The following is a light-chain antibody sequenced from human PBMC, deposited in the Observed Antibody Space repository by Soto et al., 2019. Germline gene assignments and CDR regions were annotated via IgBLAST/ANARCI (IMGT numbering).Light chain of an antibody. J-gene: IGKJ4*01. Sequence: EIVLTQFPGALSLSPGERVTLSCRASQTVSNTYLAWYQQKSGQAPKFLIYGASNRATGIPDRFSGSGSGTDLTLNISRLEPEDFAVYYCQQYGALPPTFGGGTKVAIK. CDR1: QTVSNTY. CDR3: QQYGALPPT. V-gene: IGKV3-20*01. CDR2: GAS.